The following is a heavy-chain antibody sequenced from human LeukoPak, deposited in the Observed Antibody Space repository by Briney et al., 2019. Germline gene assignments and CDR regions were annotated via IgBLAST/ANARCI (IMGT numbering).Heavy chain of an antibody. J-gene: IGHJ3*02. D-gene: IGHD1-26*01. CDR3: ARDGAIVGATGAFDI. CDR2: ISGSGGST. V-gene: IGHV3-23*01. CDR1: GFTFSSYA. Sequence: PGGSLRLSCAASGFTFSSYAMSWVRQAPGKGLEWVSAISGSGGSTYYADSVKGRFTISRDNAKNSLYLQMNSLRAEDTAVYYCARDGAIVGATGAFDIWGQGTMVTVSS.